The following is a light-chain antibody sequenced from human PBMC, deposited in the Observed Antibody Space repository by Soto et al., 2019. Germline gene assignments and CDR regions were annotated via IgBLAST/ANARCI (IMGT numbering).Light chain of an antibody. J-gene: IGKJ5*01. Sequence: EIVMTQSPATLSVSPGERATLSCRASQSVSNYLAWYQQKPGQAPRLLIYGESRRATGIPDRFSGSGSGTDFTLAIRRLEPEDSAVYYCQQYGGSPSITFGQGTRLEIK. V-gene: IGKV3-20*01. CDR1: QSVSNY. CDR3: QQYGGSPSIT. CDR2: GES.